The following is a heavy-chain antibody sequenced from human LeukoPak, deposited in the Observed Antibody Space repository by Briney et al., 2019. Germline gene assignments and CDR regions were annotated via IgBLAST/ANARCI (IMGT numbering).Heavy chain of an antibody. Sequence: GGSLRLSCVASGFTFRNYGMHWIRQAPGKGLEWLTAISYDGGDRYYADSVKGRFTISRDNSRNTVCLQMDSLRPEDTAIYYCAKDLPACPAIDSWGQGTPVTVSS. CDR1: GFTFRNYG. V-gene: IGHV3-30*18. J-gene: IGHJ4*02. CDR2: ISYDGGDR. CDR3: AKDLPACPAIDS. D-gene: IGHD2-2*01.